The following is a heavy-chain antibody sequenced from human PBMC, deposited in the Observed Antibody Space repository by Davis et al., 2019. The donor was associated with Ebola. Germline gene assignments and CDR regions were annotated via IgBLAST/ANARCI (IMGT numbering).Heavy chain of an antibody. D-gene: IGHD3-22*01. V-gene: IGHV3-30*18. CDR1: GFPFSSYG. J-gene: IGHJ4*02. CDR2: ISYDGSNK. Sequence: GESLKISCAASGFPFSSYGMHWVRQAPGKGLEWVAVISYDGSNKYYADSVKGRFTISRDNSKNTLHLQMNSLRAEDTAVYYCAKSATNYYDGSGPIDYWGQGTLVTVSS. CDR3: AKSATNYYDGSGPIDY.